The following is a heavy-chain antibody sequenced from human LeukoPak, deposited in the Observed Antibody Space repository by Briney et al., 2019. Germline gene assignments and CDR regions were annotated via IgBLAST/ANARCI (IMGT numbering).Heavy chain of an antibody. D-gene: IGHD4/OR15-4a*01. CDR1: GFHYSSYG. CDR3: ASHGQGAVDFDY. Sequence: GGPLSLSCAASGFHYSSYGMNWLRQAPGKGLEWVSYINSGGSNTFYADSVKGRFTISRDNTKNSLYLQVNSLRAEDTAVYYCASHGQGAVDFDYWGQGMLVTVSS. CDR2: INSGGSNT. J-gene: IGHJ4*02. V-gene: IGHV3-48*04.